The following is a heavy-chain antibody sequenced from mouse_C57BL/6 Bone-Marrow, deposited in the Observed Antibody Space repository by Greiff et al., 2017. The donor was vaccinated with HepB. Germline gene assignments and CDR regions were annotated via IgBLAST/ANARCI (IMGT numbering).Heavy chain of an antibody. D-gene: IGHD1-1*01. J-gene: IGHJ2*01. CDR1: GYTFTSYW. Sequence: VQLQQPGAELVKPGASVKMSCQASGYTFTSYWITWVKQRPGQGLEWIGDIYPGSGSTNYNEKFKSKATLTVDTSSSTAYMQLSSLTSEDSAVYYCARDYYYGSSYGDLWGQGTTLTVSS. V-gene: IGHV1-55*01. CDR2: IYPGSGST. CDR3: ARDYYYGSSYGDL.